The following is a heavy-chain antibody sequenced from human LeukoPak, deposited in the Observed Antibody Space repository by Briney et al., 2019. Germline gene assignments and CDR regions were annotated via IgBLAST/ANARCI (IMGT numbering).Heavy chain of an antibody. CDR3: AYRNNFEY. Sequence: GGSLRLSCAASGFSFSGHWMNWVRQPPGKGLEWVANIKADGSEKYYVDSVKGRFTIFRDDAKRTVDLQMDNLRAEDTAIYYCAYRNNFEYWGQGALVTVSS. D-gene: IGHD1-26*01. CDR1: GFSFSGHW. CDR2: IKADGSEK. V-gene: IGHV3-7*05. J-gene: IGHJ4*02.